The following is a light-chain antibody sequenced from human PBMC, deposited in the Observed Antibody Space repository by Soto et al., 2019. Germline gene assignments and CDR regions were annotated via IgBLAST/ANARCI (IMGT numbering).Light chain of an antibody. V-gene: IGKV3-15*01. Sequence: IVMTKYPDTLSVSPWERATLSCRASQSVSSNLAWYQQKPGQAPRLLIYGASTRATGIPARFSGSGSGTEFTLTISSLQSEDFAVYYCQQYNTWPPLITFGQGTRLEIK. CDR3: QQYNTWPPLIT. CDR1: QSVSSN. CDR2: GAS. J-gene: IGKJ5*01.